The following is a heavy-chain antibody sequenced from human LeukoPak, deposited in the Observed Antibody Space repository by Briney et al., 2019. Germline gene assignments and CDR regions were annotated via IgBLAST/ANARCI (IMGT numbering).Heavy chain of an antibody. Sequence: SVTVSCKASGGTFSSYAISWVRQAPGQGLEWMGRIIPILGIANYAVKVQCRVTITADKSTSTAYMELSSLRSEDTAVYYCAREIVVVVAAHFDYWGQGTLLIVSS. D-gene: IGHD2-15*01. V-gene: IGHV1-69*04. CDR3: AREIVVVVAAHFDY. CDR2: IIPILGIA. J-gene: IGHJ4*02. CDR1: GGTFSSYA.